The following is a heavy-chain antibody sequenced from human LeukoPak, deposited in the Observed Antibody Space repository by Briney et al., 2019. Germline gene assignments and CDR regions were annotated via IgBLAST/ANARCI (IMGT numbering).Heavy chain of an antibody. CDR2: IKPDGSDK. J-gene: IGHJ4*02. D-gene: IGHD1-14*01. CDR1: GFTFSTNW. Sequence: PGGSLRLSCAASGFTFSTNWMSWVRQAPGKGLEWVANIKPDGSDKYYVDSVKGRLTVSRDNAKNSLSLQMSSLRAEGTAVYYCARGSGWYHYWGQGTLVTVSS. V-gene: IGHV3-7*04. CDR3: ARGSGWYHY.